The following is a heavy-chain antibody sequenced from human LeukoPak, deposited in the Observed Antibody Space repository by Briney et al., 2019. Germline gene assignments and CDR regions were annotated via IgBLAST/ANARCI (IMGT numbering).Heavy chain of an antibody. Sequence: GSLRLPCAASGFTFSAYAMTWVRQAPGKRLEGGSIIRGNGCGTYYADSVKGRFNIFRDNSENTLYLQMHSLRVDDTAVYYCPRVGQYYDFWSGFDFRGQGALVIVSS. D-gene: IGHD3-3*01. CDR3: PRVGQYYDFWSGFDF. J-gene: IGHJ4*02. CDR1: GFTFSAYA. CDR2: IRGNGCGT. V-gene: IGHV3-23*01.